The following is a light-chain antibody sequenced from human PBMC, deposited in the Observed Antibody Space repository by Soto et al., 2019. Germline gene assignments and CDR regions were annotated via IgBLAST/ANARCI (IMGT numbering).Light chain of an antibody. V-gene: IGKV4-1*01. Sequence: DIVMTQSPDSLAVSLGERATINCKSSQSVLYSSNNKNHLAWYQQKPGQPPKLLIYWASTRESGVPDRFSGSGSVTDFTLTISSLQAEDVAVYYCQQYYRPWTFGQGTKVEIK. CDR3: QQYYRPWT. CDR1: QSVLYSSNNKNH. CDR2: WAS. J-gene: IGKJ1*01.